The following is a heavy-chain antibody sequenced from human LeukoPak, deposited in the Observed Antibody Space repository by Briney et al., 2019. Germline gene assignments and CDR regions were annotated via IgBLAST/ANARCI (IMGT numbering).Heavy chain of an antibody. V-gene: IGHV3-23*01. CDR3: AKSSAWSFPSSRVFDF. CDR1: GFTFSSYA. D-gene: IGHD6-13*01. Sequence: PGGSLRLSCAASGFTFSSYAFSWVQRAPGKGLEWVSIVGDNTDTHYADSVKGRFTISRDDSNNALYLQMNSLRAEVMATYFCAKSSAWSFPSSRVFDFWGQGTLVTVSS. CDR2: VGDNTDT. J-gene: IGHJ4*02.